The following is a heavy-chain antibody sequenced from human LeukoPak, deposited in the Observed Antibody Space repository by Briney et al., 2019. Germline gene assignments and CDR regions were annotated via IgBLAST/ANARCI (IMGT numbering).Heavy chain of an antibody. Sequence: GGSLRLSCAASGFTFSSYSMNWVRQAPGKGLEWVSSISSSSSYIYYADSAKGRFTISRDNAKNSLYLQMNSLRAEDTAVYYCAREFFTSSGWGYYYYYGMDVWGQGTTVTVSS. CDR1: GFTFSSYS. CDR3: AREFFTSSGWGYYYYYGMDV. CDR2: ISSSSSYI. V-gene: IGHV3-21*01. D-gene: IGHD6-19*01. J-gene: IGHJ6*02.